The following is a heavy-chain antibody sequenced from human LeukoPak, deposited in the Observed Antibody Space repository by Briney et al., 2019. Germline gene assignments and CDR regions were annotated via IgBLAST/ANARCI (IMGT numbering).Heavy chain of an antibody. CDR1: GGSISSYY. CDR3: AKRYCSSTTCYDDRGAFDY. J-gene: IGHJ4*02. Sequence: SETLSLTCTVSGGSISSYYWSWIRQPPGKGLEWIGYLSYNGSTNYNPSLKSRVTISVDTSKNQFSLKLSSVTAADTAVYYCAKRYCSSTTCYDDRGAFDYWGQGTLVTVSS. CDR2: LSYNGST. V-gene: IGHV4-59*08. D-gene: IGHD2-2*01.